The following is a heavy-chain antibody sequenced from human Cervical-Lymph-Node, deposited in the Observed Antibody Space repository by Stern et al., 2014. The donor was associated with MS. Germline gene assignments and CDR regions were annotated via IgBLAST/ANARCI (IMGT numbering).Heavy chain of an antibody. V-gene: IGHV3-66*02. D-gene: IGHD2-21*01. Sequence: VQLLESGGGLVQPGGSLRLSCAASGFTVSSNYMSWVRQAPGKGLEWVSIIYSGGSTSYADSVKGRFPISRDNSKNTLYLQMNSLRAEDTAVYYCARFISPAFDIWGQGTMVTVSS. CDR3: ARFISPAFDI. J-gene: IGHJ3*02. CDR1: GFTVSSNY. CDR2: IYSGGST.